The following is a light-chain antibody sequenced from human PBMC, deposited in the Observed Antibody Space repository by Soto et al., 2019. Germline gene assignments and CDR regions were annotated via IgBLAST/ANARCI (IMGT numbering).Light chain of an antibody. CDR1: SSDVGSYNL. J-gene: IGLJ2*01. Sequence: QSVLTQPASVSGSPGQSITISCTGTSSDVGSYNLVSWYQQHPGKAPKLMIYEGSQRPSGVSNRFSGSKSGNTASLTISGLQAEDEADYYCCSYAGSSTFEVFGGGTTLTVL. CDR3: CSYAGSSTFEV. V-gene: IGLV2-23*03. CDR2: EGS.